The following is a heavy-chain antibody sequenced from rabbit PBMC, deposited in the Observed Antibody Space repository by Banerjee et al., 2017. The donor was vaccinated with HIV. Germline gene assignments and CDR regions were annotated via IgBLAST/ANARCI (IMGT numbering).Heavy chain of an antibody. CDR1: GFDFSSYYM. Sequence: QEQLKESGGGLVQPGGSLKLSCKASGFDFSSYYMSWVRQAPGKGLEWIACIGVGVGGTNYASWAKGRFTISRTSSTTVTLQMTSLTAADTATYFCARDVGSGTWFYFGLWGQGTLVTVS. V-gene: IGHV1S45*01. J-gene: IGHJ3*01. D-gene: IGHD1-1*01. CDR3: ARDVGSGTWFYFGL. CDR2: IGVGVGGT.